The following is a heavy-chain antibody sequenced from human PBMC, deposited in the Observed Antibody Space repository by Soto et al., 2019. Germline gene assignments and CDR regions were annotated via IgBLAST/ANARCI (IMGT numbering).Heavy chain of an antibody. CDR2: IFSKDEK. V-gene: IGHV2-26*01. Sequence: QVTLKESGPVLVKPTETLTLTCTVSGFSLSNPRMGVSWIRQPPGKALEWLAHIFSKDEKSYTTSLESRLTLSKDTSKRQVVLTMTNMDPVATATYYCARYYGEYDYYGMDVWGQGTTVTVSS. CDR3: ARYYGEYDYYGMDV. J-gene: IGHJ6*02. CDR1: GFSLSNPRMG. D-gene: IGHD4-17*01.